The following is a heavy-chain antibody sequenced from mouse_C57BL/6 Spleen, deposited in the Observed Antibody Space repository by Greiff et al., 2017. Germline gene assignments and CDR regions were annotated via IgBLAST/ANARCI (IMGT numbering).Heavy chain of an antibody. V-gene: IGHV5-16*01. Sequence: EVKLVESEGGLVQPGSSMKLSCTASGFTFSDYYMAWVRQVPEKGLEWVANINYDGSSTYYLDSLKSRFIISRDNAKNILYLQMSSLKSEDTATYYCARGQNYYGSSYWYFDVWGTGTTVTVSS. CDR2: INYDGSST. CDR3: ARGQNYYGSSYWYFDV. CDR1: GFTFSDYY. J-gene: IGHJ1*03. D-gene: IGHD1-1*01.